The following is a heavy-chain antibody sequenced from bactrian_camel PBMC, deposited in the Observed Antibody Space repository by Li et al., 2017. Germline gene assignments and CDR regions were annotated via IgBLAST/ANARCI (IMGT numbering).Heavy chain of an antibody. D-gene: IGHD1*01. CDR3: ARVGGDSRWGTSYGHLEL. CDR2: IAYTGVSK. CDR1: SSPFDDYA. Sequence: VQLVESGGGWVQAGGSLRLSCTASSSPFDDYALGWIRQAPGAGLEWVSGIAYTGVSKNYADSVRGRFTISRDNSKNTVYLQMNSLKPDDTGVYYCARVGGDSRWGTSYGHLELWGQGTQVTVS. V-gene: IGHV3-1*01. J-gene: IGHJ2*01.